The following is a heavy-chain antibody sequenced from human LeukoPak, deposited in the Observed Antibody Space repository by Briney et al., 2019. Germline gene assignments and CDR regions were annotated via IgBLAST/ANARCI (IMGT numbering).Heavy chain of an antibody. Sequence: PSEPLSLTCIVSGNSITSDFWSWIRQSPGKGLEWIGYINYSGRSEYDPSLKSRVTISVDRSRKRVSLKMRSVTAADTAVYYCARLDCLSDECYNYWAVGALVTVSS. CDR1: GNSITSDF. D-gene: IGHD2-21*01. CDR3: ARLDCLSDECYNY. CDR2: INYSGRS. V-gene: IGHV4-59*08. J-gene: IGHJ4*02.